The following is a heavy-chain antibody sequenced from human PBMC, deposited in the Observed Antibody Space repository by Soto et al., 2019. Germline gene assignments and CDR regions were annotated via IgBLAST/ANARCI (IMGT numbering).Heavy chain of an antibody. CDR2: IYYRGSP. Sequence: SETLSLTSTVSGGSISSYYWSWIRQPPGKGLEWIGYIYYRGSPNYNPSLKRRVTISVGTSKNQFSLKLSSVTAADTAVYYCARALGYFDSWGQGTLVTVSS. D-gene: IGHD3-16*02. CDR3: ARALGYFDS. CDR1: GGSISSYY. J-gene: IGHJ4*02. V-gene: IGHV4-59*01.